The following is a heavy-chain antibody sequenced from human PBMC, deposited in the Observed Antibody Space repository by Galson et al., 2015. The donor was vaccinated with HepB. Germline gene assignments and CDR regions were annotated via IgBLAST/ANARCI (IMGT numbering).Heavy chain of an antibody. J-gene: IGHJ5*02. CDR2: ISGSGGST. CDR1: GFTFSSYA. D-gene: IGHD6-19*01. Sequence: SLRLSCAASGFTFSSYAMSWVRQAPGKGLEWVSAISGSGGSTYYADSVKGRFTISRDNSKNTLYLQMNSLRAEDTAVYYCAKDGAVGASTLNWFDPWGQGTLVTVSS. CDR3: AKDGAVGASTLNWFDP. V-gene: IGHV3-23*01.